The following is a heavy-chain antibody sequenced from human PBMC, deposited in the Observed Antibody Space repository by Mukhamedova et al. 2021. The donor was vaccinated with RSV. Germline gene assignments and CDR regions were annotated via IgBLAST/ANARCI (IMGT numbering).Heavy chain of an antibody. Sequence: GWINAGNGNTKYSQKFQGRVTITRDTSASTAYMELSSLRSEDTAVYYCAREAGHYGSGTAEALLYYGMDVWGQGTTVTVSS. V-gene: IGHV1-3*01. J-gene: IGHJ6*02. CDR2: INAGNGNT. CDR3: AREAGHYGSGTAEALLYYGMDV. D-gene: IGHD3-10*01.